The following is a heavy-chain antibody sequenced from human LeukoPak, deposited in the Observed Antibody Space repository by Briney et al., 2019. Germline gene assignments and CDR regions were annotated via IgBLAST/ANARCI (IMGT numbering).Heavy chain of an antibody. J-gene: IGHJ4*02. CDR2: IKQDGSEK. CDR1: GFTFSSYW. Sequence: GGSLRLSCAASGFTFSSYWMSWVRQAPGKGLEWVANIKQDGSEKYYVDSVKGRFTISRDNAKNPLYLQMNSLRAEDTAVYYCARGGARSPLRYFDRGWGQGTLVTVSS. CDR3: ARGGARSPLRYFDRG. D-gene: IGHD3-9*01. V-gene: IGHV3-7*01.